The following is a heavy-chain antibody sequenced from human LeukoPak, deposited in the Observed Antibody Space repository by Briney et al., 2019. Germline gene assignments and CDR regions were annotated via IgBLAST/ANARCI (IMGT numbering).Heavy chain of an antibody. J-gene: IGHJ1*01. CDR3: ARSSPYPPEYAQH. V-gene: IGHV3-53*01. CDR2: IYSGGST. D-gene: IGHD3-16*01. CDR1: GFTVSSNY. Sequence: PGGSLRLSCAASGFTVSSNYMSWVRQAPGKGLEWVSVIYSGGSTYYADSVKGRFTISRDNSKNTLYLQMNSLRAEDTAVYYCARSSPYPPEYAQHWGQGTLVTVSS.